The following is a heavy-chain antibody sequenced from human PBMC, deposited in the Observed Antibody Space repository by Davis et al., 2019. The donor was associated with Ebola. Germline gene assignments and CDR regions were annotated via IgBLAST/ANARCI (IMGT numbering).Heavy chain of an antibody. CDR1: GGSISSYY. Sequence: PGGSLRLSCTVSGGSISSYYWSWIRQPAGKGLEWIGRIYYSGSTNYNPSLKSRVTISVDTSKNQFSLKLSSVTAADTAVYYCARGLRSWYFDLWGRGTLVTVSS. D-gene: IGHD3-10*01. J-gene: IGHJ2*01. V-gene: IGHV4-4*07. CDR2: IYYSGST. CDR3: ARGLRSWYFDL.